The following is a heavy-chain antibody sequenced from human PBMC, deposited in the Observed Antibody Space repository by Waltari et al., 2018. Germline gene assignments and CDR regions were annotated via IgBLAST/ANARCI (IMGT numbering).Heavy chain of an antibody. CDR2: IYHSGST. V-gene: IGHV4-30-2*01. J-gene: IGHJ3*02. D-gene: IGHD3-10*01. Sequence: QLQLQESGSGLVKPSQTLSLTCAVSGGPISSGGYSWSWTRQPPGKGLEWIGYIYHSGSTYYNPSLKSRVTISVDRSKNQFALKLSSVTAADTAVYYCARGLTPYGSGSYSDDLDAFDIWGQGTMVTVSS. CDR3: ARGLTPYGSGSYSDDLDAFDI. CDR1: GGPISSGGYS.